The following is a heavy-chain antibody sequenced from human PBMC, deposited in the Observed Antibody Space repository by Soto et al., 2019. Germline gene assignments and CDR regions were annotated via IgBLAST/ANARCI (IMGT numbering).Heavy chain of an antibody. CDR1: GFTVSSNY. Sequence: GGSLRLSCAASGFTVSSNYMNWVRPAPGKGLEWVSIIYRGGSTYYADSVKGRFTISRDNSNNTLYLQMNSLRAEDTAIYYCARGVWGYEGWFDPWGQGTLVTVSS. CDR3: ARGVWGYEGWFDP. V-gene: IGHV3-66*01. J-gene: IGHJ5*02. CDR2: IYRGGST. D-gene: IGHD3-16*01.